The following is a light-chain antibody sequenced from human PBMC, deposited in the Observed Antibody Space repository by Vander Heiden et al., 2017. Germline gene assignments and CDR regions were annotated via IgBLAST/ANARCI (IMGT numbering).Light chain of an antibody. CDR2: AAS. Sequence: IQLTQSPSSLSASVGDRVTITCRASQSISSYLNWYQQKPGKAPKLLIYAASSLQSGVPSRFSGSGSGTDVTLTISSLQPEDFATYYCQQSYSTLWTFGQGTKVEIK. CDR3: QQSYSTLWT. J-gene: IGKJ1*01. V-gene: IGKV1-39*01. CDR1: QSISSY.